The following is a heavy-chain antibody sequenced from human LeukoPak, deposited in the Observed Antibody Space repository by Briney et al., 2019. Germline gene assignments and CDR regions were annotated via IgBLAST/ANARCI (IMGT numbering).Heavy chain of an antibody. CDR1: GFTFSTYS. CDR2: IGSDSSNI. D-gene: IGHD2-8*02. V-gene: IGHV3-48*01. Sequence: GGSLRLSCAASGFTFSTYSMNWVRQAPGKGLEWVSYIGSDSSNIYYADSVKGRFAVSRDNAKNSLYLQMNSLRAEDTAVYFCARPGAGGTFNYWGQGTLVTVSS. J-gene: IGHJ4*02. CDR3: ARPGAGGTFNY.